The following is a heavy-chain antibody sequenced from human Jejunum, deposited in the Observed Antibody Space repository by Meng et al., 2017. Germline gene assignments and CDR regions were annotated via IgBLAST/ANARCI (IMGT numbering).Heavy chain of an antibody. CDR2: ISTYNGQT. D-gene: IGHD3-10*01. CDR3: ARDGVSYTMVRGPTY. CDR1: GDRFTSFG. V-gene: IGHV1-18*01. J-gene: IGHJ4*02. Sequence: QVTLIQSGAKVKKPGASLKVSCKAPGDRFTSFGITWVRQAPGQGLEWMGWISTYNGQTNLAQKFQDRVTMTTDTSTTTVYMELRSLRSDDTAVYYCARDGVSYTMVRGPTYWGQGTLVTVSS.